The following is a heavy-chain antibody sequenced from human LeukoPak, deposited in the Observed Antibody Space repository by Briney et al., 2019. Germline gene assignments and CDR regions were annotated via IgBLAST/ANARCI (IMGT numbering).Heavy chain of an antibody. D-gene: IGHD3-10*01. CDR1: GFTFSSYG. CDR2: ISYDGSNK. Sequence: GGSLRLSCAASGFTFSSYGMHWVRQAPAKGLEWVAVISYDGSNKYYADSVKGRFTISRDNSKNTLYLQMNSLRAEDTAVYYCAKDWGFGELIGAFDIWGQGTMVTVSS. CDR3: AKDWGFGELIGAFDI. V-gene: IGHV3-30*18. J-gene: IGHJ3*02.